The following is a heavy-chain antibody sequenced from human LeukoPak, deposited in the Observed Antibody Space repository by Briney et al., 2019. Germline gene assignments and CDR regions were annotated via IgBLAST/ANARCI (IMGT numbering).Heavy chain of an antibody. CDR3: VRDPRDGYGHFDY. D-gene: IGHD5-24*01. V-gene: IGHV3-66*02. CDR1: GFTFSGNH. Sequence: PGGSLRLSCGVSGFTFSGNHMNWVRQAPGKGLEWVSVIYSDGDTYYADSVKGRFTISRDNSKNTLYLQMNSLKPEDTAVYYCVRDPRDGYGHFDYWGQGTLVTVSS. J-gene: IGHJ4*02. CDR2: IYSDGDT.